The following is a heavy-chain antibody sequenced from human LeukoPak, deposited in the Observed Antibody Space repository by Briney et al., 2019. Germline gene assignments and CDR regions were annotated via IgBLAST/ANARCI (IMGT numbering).Heavy chain of an antibody. V-gene: IGHV4-39*07. J-gene: IGHJ4*02. CDR1: GGSISSSSYY. CDR3: ARGPQYFDN. CDR2: IYYSGST. Sequence: SETLSLTCTVSGGSISSSSYYWGWIRQPPGKGLEWIGSIYYSGSTYYNPSLKSRVTISVDTSKNQFSLKLSSVTAADAAVYYCARGPQYFDNWGQGTLVTVSS.